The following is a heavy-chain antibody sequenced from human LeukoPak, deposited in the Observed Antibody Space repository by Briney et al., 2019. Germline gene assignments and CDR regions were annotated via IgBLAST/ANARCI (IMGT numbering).Heavy chain of an antibody. Sequence: PSETLSLTCTVSGGSISSSSYYWGWIRQPPGKGLEWIGEINHSGSTNYNPSLKSRVTISVDTSKNQFSLKLSSVTAADTAVYYCARTEQWLVPNFDYWGQGTLVTVSS. J-gene: IGHJ4*02. CDR1: GGSISSSSYY. CDR3: ARTEQWLVPNFDY. CDR2: INHSGST. V-gene: IGHV4-39*07. D-gene: IGHD6-19*01.